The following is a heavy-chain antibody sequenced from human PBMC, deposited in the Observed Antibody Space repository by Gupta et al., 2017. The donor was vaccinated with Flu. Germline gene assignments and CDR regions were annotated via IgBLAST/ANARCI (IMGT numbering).Heavy chain of an antibody. Sequence: GKGLEWILGISDSGGNTYYADSVKGRFIISRDNSKNTLYLQMSSLRVEDTAVYYCATSPVGNIVVVPAAVRRDVHFDYWGQGTLVSVSS. D-gene: IGHD2-2*02. CDR3: ATSPVGNIVVVPAAVRRDVHFDY. V-gene: IGHV3-23*01. J-gene: IGHJ4*02. CDR2: ISDSGGNT.